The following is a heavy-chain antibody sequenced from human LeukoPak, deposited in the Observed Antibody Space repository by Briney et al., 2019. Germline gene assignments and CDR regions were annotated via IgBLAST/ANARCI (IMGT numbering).Heavy chain of an antibody. V-gene: IGHV1-2*02. J-gene: IGHJ4*02. Sequence: ASVKVSCKASGYTFTGYYMHWVRQAPGQGLEWMGWINPNSGGTNYAQKFQGRVTMTRDTSISTAYMELSRLRSDDTAVYYCARVQYGNGWSAFDYWGQGTVITVSS. CDR3: ARVQYGNGWSAFDY. CDR1: GYTFTGYY. D-gene: IGHD6-19*01. CDR2: INPNSGGT.